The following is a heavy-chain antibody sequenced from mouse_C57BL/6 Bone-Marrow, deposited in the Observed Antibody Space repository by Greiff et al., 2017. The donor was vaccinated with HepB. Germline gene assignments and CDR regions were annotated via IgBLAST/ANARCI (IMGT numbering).Heavy chain of an antibody. CDR3: ASYYGSSYKYFDV. Sequence: QVQLKESDAELVKPGASVKISCKVSGYTFTDHTIHWMKQRPEQGLEWIGYIYPRDGSTKYNVKFKGKATLTADKSSSTAYMQLNSLTSEDSAVYFCASYYGSSYKYFDVWGTGTTVTVSS. J-gene: IGHJ1*03. D-gene: IGHD1-1*01. CDR1: GYTFTDHT. CDR2: IYPRDGST. V-gene: IGHV1-78*01.